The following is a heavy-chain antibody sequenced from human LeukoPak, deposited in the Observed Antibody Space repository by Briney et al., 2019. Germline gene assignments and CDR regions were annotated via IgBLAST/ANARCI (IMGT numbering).Heavy chain of an antibody. V-gene: IGHV3-21*04. CDR3: ARRYFDY. CDR2: ISSSSSYI. CDR1: GFTFNRCW. J-gene: IGHJ4*02. Sequence: PGGSLRLSCVVSGFTFNRCWMNWVRQAPGKGLEWVSSISSSSSYIYYADSVKGRFTISRDNAKNSLYLQMNSLRAEDTAVYYCARRYFDYWGQGILVTVSS.